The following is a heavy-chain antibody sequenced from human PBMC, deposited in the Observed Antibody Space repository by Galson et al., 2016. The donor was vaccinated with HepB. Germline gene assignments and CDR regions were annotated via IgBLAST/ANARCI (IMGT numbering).Heavy chain of an antibody. D-gene: IGHD3-16*01. V-gene: IGHV3-11*04. CDR1: GFIFSDYH. CDR2: ITSSVS. CDR3: ARPGGGIGPTYYFDF. J-gene: IGHJ4*02. Sequence: SLRLSCAGSGFIFSDYHVGWIRQAPGRGFEWISYITSSVSYYADSVKGRFTISRDNAKNLLFLQMSSLPGEDTAMYYCARPGGGIGPTYYFDFWGQGTQVTVSS.